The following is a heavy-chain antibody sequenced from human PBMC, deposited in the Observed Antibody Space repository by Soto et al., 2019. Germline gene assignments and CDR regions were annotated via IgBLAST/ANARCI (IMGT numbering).Heavy chain of an antibody. D-gene: IGHD2-2*01. CDR2: IDYNGVT. J-gene: IGHJ4*02. CDR1: GASISSMDYY. CDR3: GRVMIGTSRHTDSDY. Sequence: PSETLSLTCSVSGASISSMDYYWGWIRQTPGKGLELIGNIDYNGVTYYNPSLKSRVTVSKDTSKNQFSLKVASVTAADTAIYYCGRVMIGTSRHTDSDYWGQGTQVTVSS. V-gene: IGHV4-39*01.